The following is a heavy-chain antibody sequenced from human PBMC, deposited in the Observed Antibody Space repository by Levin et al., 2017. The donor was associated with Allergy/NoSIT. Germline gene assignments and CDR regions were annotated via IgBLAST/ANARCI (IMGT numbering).Heavy chain of an antibody. J-gene: IGHJ4*02. CDR3: ARGPSDDS. D-gene: IGHD3-10*01. CDR1: GFTFSDYS. CDR2: ISTTGSYI. Sequence: SCAASGFTFSDYSMNWVRQAPEKGLEWVSSISTTGSYIYYADSVRGRFTISRDNAKNSVYLQMNSLRAEDTAVYFCARGPSDDSWGQGTLVTVSS. V-gene: IGHV3-21*01.